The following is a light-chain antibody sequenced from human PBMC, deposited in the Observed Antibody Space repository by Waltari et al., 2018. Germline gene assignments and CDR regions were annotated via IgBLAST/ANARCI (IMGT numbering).Light chain of an antibody. CDR2: EVS. CDR3: SSYTSAHVV. CDR1: SSDVGGYNY. V-gene: IGLV2-14*01. J-gene: IGLJ2*01. Sequence: QSALTQPASVSGSPGQSITISCTGTSSDVGGYNYVSWYQQHPGKAPKLMIYEVSKRPSGVSNRVSGSKSGNTASLTISGLQAEDEADYYCSSYTSAHVVFGGGTKLTVL.